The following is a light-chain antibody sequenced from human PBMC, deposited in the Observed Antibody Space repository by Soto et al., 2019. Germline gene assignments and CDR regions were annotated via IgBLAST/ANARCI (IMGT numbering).Light chain of an antibody. J-gene: IGLJ2*01. CDR1: SDVGGYNF. Sequence: QSVLTQPPSASGSPGQSVTISCTGTSDVGGYNFVSWYRQYPGKAPKLMIYEVNKRPSGIPDRLSGSQSGNTASLTVSGLQAEDEADYYCSSYGGSNNFVVFGGGTKVTVL. CDR2: EVN. V-gene: IGLV2-8*01. CDR3: SSYGGSNNFVV.